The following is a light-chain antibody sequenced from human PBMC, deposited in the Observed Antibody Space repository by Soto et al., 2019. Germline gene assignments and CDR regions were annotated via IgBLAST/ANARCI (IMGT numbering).Light chain of an antibody. V-gene: IGKV3-15*01. Sequence: EIVMSQSPATLSVSPGEKVTLSCRASQNIYNNLAWYQQKPGQVPRLLIYFASTRATGIPARFSGSGSAIEFTLTISTLQSEDFAVYYCQQYSDWPLTFGGGTKVE. CDR3: QQYSDWPLT. CDR1: QNIYNN. J-gene: IGKJ4*01. CDR2: FAS.